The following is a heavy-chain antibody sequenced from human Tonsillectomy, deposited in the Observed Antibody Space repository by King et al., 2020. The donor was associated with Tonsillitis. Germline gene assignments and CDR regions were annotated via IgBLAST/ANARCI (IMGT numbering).Heavy chain of an antibody. CDR1: GFTFSSYA. D-gene: IGHD3-10*01. Sequence: QLVQSGGGLVQPGGSLRLSCAASGFTFSSYAMSWVRQAPGKGLEWVSAISGSGGSTYYADSVKGRFTISRDNSKNTLYRQMNSLRAEDTAVYYCAKDRSPKNYGSGSFDYWGQGTLVTVSS. V-gene: IGHV3-23*04. CDR2: ISGSGGST. CDR3: AKDRSPKNYGSGSFDY. J-gene: IGHJ4*02.